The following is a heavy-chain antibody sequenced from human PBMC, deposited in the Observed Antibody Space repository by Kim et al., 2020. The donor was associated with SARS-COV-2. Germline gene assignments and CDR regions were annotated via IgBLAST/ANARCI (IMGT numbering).Heavy chain of an antibody. CDR2: INHSGST. J-gene: IGHJ4*02. V-gene: IGHV4-34*01. CDR1: GGSFSGYY. CDR3: ATINWTHTR. Sequence: SETLSLTCAVYGGSFSGYYWSWIRQPPGKGLEWIGEINHSGSTNYNPSLKSRVTISVDTSKNQFSLKLSSVTAADTAVYYCATINWTHTRWGQGTLVTVSS. D-gene: IGHD1-1*01.